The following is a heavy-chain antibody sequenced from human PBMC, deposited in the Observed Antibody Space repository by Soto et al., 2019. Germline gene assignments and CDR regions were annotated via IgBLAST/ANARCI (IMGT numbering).Heavy chain of an antibody. D-gene: IGHD6-13*01. CDR1: GFTFSSYG. J-gene: IGHJ6*02. Sequence: PGGSLRLSCAASGFTFSSYGMHWVRQAPGKGLEWVAVISYDGSNKYYADSVKGRFTISRDNSKNTLYLQMNSLRAEDTAVYYCAKDHGCFPHSSSWYYYYYGMDVWGQGTTVTVSS. CDR3: AKDHGCFPHSSSWYYYYYGMDV. V-gene: IGHV3-30*18. CDR2: ISYDGSNK.